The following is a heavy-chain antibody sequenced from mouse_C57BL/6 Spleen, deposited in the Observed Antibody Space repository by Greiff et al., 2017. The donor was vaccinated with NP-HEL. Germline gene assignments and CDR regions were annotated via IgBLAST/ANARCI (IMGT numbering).Heavy chain of an antibody. V-gene: IGHV1-80*01. CDR3: ARRPDSSGYGYAMDY. D-gene: IGHD3-2*02. J-gene: IGHJ4*01. CDR2: IYPGDGDT. Sequence: QVQLQQSGAELVKPGASVKISCKASGYAFSSYWMNWVKQRPGKGLEWIGQIYPGDGDTNYNGKFKGKATLTADKSSSTAYMQLSSLTSEDSAVYFCARRPDSSGYGYAMDYWGQGTSVTVSS. CDR1: GYAFSSYW.